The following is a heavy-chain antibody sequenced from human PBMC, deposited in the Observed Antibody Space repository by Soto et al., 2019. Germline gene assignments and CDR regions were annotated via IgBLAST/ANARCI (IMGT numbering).Heavy chain of an antibody. J-gene: IGHJ4*02. CDR2: IIPILGIA. D-gene: IGHD3-10*01. CDR1: GGTFSSYT. CDR3: ASGVRGVIALFDY. Sequence: QVQLVQSGAEVKKPGSSVKVSCKASGGTFSSYTIIWVRQAPGQGLEWMGRIIPILGIANYAQKFQGRVTITADKSTSTAYMELSSLRSEDTAVYYCASGVRGVIALFDYWGQGTLVTVSS. V-gene: IGHV1-69*02.